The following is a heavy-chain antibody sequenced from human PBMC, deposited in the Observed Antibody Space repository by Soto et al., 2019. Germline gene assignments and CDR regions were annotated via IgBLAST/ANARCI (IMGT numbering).Heavy chain of an antibody. Sequence: QVQLVQSGAEVRKPGSSVRVSCKASGGSFNRHTISWVRQAPGQGLEWMGIINPSGGSTSYAQKFQGRVTMTRDTSTSTVYMELSSLRSEDTAVYYCVRMPLSNDAFDIWGQGTMVTVSS. J-gene: IGHJ3*02. CDR3: VRMPLSNDAFDI. CDR1: GGSFNRHT. V-gene: IGHV1-46*02. D-gene: IGHD2-2*01. CDR2: INPSGGST.